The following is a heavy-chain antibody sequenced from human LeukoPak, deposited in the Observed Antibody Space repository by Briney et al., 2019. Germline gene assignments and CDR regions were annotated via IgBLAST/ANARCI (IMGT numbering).Heavy chain of an antibody. D-gene: IGHD3-10*01. J-gene: IGHJ4*02. CDR2: IYSGGST. CDR3: ARDRNYYGSGSYYNVDY. CDR1: GFTVSSNY. Sequence: PGGSLRLSCAASGFTVSSNYMSWVRQAPGKGLEWVSVIYSGGSTYYADSVKGRFTISTDNSKNTLYLQMNSLRAEDTAVYYCARDRNYYGSGSYYNVDYWGQGTLVTVSS. V-gene: IGHV3-66*02.